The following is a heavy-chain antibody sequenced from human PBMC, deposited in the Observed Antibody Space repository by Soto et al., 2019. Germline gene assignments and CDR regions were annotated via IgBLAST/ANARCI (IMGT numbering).Heavy chain of an antibody. CDR1: GGSFSGYY. CDR2: INHSGST. V-gene: IGHV4-34*01. CDR3: AATEFAYYGSGSYYRARFDY. Sequence: QVQLQQWGAGLLKPSETLSLTCAVYGGSFSGYYWSWIRQPPGKGLEWIGEINHSGSTNYNPSLKSRVTISVDTSKNQFSRKLSSVTAADTAVYYCAATEFAYYGSGSYYRARFDYWGQGTLVTVSS. D-gene: IGHD3-10*01. J-gene: IGHJ4*02.